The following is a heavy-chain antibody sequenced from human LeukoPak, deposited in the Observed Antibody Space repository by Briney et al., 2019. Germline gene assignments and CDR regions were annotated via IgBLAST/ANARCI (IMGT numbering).Heavy chain of an antibody. D-gene: IGHD1-26*01. J-gene: IGHJ3*02. V-gene: IGHV3-23*01. CDR3: AKLVVGATYAFDI. CDR2: ISGSGGST. CDR1: GFTFSSYA. Sequence: GGSLRLSCAASGFTFSSYAMSWVRQAPGKGLEWVSAISGSGGSTYYADSVKGRFTISRDNSKNTLYLQMNSLRAEDRAVYYCAKLVVGATYAFDIWGQGTMVTVSS.